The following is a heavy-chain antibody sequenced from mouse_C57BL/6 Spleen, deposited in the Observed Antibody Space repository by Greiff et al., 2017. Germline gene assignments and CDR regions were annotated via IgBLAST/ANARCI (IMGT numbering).Heavy chain of an antibody. V-gene: IGHV3-1*01. J-gene: IGHJ1*03. D-gene: IGHD1-1*01. Sequence: DVKLQESGPGMVKPSQSLSLTCTVTGYSITSGYDWHWIRHFPGNKLEWMGYISYSGSTNYNPSLKSRISITHDTSKNHFFLKLNSVTTEDTATYYCARGYYGSRYFDVWGTGTTVTVSS. CDR3: ARGYYGSRYFDV. CDR2: ISYSGST. CDR1: GYSITSGYD.